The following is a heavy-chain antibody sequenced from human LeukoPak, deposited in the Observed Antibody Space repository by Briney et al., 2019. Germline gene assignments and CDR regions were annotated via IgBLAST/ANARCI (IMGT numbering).Heavy chain of an antibody. CDR1: GFTFSSYA. V-gene: IGHV3-23*01. J-gene: IGHJ4*02. D-gene: IGHD6-19*01. CDR3: AISIAVAGRGFDY. Sequence: GGSLRLSCAASGFTFSSYAMSWVRQAPGEGLEWVSAISGSGGSTYYADSVKGRFTISRDNSKNTLYLQMNSLRAEDTAVYYCAISIAVAGRGFDYWGQGTLVTVSS. CDR2: ISGSGGST.